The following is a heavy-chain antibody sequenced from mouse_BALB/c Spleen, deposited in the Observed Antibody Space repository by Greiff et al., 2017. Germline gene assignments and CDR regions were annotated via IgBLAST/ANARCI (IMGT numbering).Heavy chain of an antibody. CDR2: IDPANGNT. J-gene: IGHJ4*01. Sequence: EVQLQQSGAELVKPGASVKLSCTASGFNIKDTYMHWVKQRPEQGLEWIGRIDPANGNTKYDPKFQGKATITADTSSNTAYLQLSSLTSEDTAVYYCARLTTAAYAMDYWGQGTSVTVSS. V-gene: IGHV14-3*02. D-gene: IGHD1-2*01. CDR1: GFNIKDTY. CDR3: ARLTTAAYAMDY.